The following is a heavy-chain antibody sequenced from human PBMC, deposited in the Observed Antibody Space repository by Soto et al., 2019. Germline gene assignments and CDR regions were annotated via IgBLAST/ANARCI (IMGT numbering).Heavy chain of an antibody. V-gene: IGHV4-4*07. CDR1: GGSISSYY. CDR2: IYTSGST. J-gene: IGHJ6*02. D-gene: IGHD6-19*01. Sequence: QVQLQESGPGLVKPSETLSLTCTVSGGSISSYYWSWIRQPAGKGLEWIGRIYTSGSTNYNPSLKSRVTMSVDTSKTRFSLKLSSVTAADTAVYYCARLRAVAGGYYYNGMDVWGQGTTVTVSS. CDR3: ARLRAVAGGYYYNGMDV.